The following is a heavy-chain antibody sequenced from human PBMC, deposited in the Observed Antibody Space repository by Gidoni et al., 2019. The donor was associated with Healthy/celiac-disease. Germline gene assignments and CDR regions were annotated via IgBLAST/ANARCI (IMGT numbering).Heavy chain of an antibody. CDR2: IIPIFGTA. CDR3: ARESGIVVVPAAPNWFDP. J-gene: IGHJ5*02. V-gene: IGHV1-69*06. D-gene: IGHD2-2*01. Sequence: QVQLVQSGAEVQKPGSSVTVSCKASGGTFSSYAISWVRQAPGQGLEWMGGIIPIFGTANYAQKFQGRVTITADKSTSTAYMELSSLRSEDTAVYYCARESGIVVVPAAPNWFDPWGQGTLVTVSS. CDR1: GGTFSSYA.